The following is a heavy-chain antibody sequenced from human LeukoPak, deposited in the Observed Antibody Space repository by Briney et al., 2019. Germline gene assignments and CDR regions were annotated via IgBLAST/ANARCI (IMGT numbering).Heavy chain of an antibody. CDR3: ARVPPYDFWSGYFDY. J-gene: IGHJ4*02. CDR2: IYYSGST. D-gene: IGHD3-3*01. V-gene: IGHV4-59*08. CDR1: GGSISNYY. Sequence: RPSETLSLTCTVSGGSISNYYWSWIRQPPGKGLEWIGYIYYSGSTYYNPSLKSRVTISVDTSKNQFSLKLSSVTAADTAVYYCARVPPYDFWSGYFDYWGQGTLVTVSS.